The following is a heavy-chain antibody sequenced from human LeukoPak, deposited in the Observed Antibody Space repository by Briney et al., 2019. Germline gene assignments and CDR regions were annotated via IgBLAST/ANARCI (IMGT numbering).Heavy chain of an antibody. CDR2: INTDGIST. CDR1: GFTFSGYW. D-gene: IGHD6-6*01. Sequence: PGGSLRLSCAVSGFTFSGYWMHWVRQAPGKGLVWVSRINTDGISTTYADSVKGRFTISRDNAKNTLYLQMNSLRAEDTAVYFCARGRGPTSFYYMDVWGKGTTVTVSS. J-gene: IGHJ6*03. CDR3: ARGRGPTSFYYMDV. V-gene: IGHV3-74*01.